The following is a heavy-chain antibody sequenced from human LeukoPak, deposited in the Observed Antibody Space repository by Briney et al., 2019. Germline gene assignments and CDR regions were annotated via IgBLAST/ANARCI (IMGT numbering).Heavy chain of an antibody. J-gene: IGHJ4*02. CDR3: ARAAYGSGSYYRAFDY. V-gene: IGHV4-61*02. CDR2: IYTSGST. D-gene: IGHD3-10*01. CDR1: GGSISSGSCY. Sequence: SQTLSLTCTVSGGSISSGSCYWSWIRQPAGKGLEWIGRIYTSGSTNYNPSLKSRVTISVDTSKNQFSLKLSSVTAADTAVYYCARAAYGSGSYYRAFDYWGQGTLVTVSS.